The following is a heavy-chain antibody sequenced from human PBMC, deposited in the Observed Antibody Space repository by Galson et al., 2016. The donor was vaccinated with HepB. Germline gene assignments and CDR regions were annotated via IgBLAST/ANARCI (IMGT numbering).Heavy chain of an antibody. CDR2: INEDGSTT. Sequence: SLRLSCAASGSTFSNFWMHWVRQAPGKGLVWVSRINEDGSTTSYAYSAKGRFTISRDNAQNTLFLQMNSLRAEDTGVYYCARDLAGAFDYWGQGTLVTVSS. CDR1: GSTFSNFW. V-gene: IGHV3-74*01. CDR3: ARDLAGAFDY. J-gene: IGHJ4*02. D-gene: IGHD1-26*01.